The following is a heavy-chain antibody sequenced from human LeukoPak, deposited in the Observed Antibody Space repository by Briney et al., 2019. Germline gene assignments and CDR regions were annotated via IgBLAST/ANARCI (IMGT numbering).Heavy chain of an antibody. CDR2: FDPEDGET. V-gene: IGHV1-24*01. CDR3: ATDLDSGRPGYFDY. D-gene: IGHD1-26*01. Sequence: ASVKVSCKVSGYTLTELSMHWVRQAPGKGLEWMGGFDPEDGETIYAQKFQGRVTMTEDTSTDTAYMEPSSLRSEDTAVYYCATDLDSGRPGYFDYWGQGTLVTVSS. CDR1: GYTLTELS. J-gene: IGHJ4*02.